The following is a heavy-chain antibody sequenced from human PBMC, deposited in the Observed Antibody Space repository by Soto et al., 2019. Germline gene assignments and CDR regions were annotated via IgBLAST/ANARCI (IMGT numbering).Heavy chain of an antibody. CDR2: ISNDGSNE. CDR3: ARDSRSSGKGAFDI. CDR1: GFTFNNYA. D-gene: IGHD3-10*01. Sequence: QAQLVESGGGVVQPGRSLRLSCAASGFTFNNYAMHWVRKAPGKGLERVAVISNDGSNEYYPDSVKGRFTISRDNSKNTLYLEMNSLRAEDTAVYHCARDSRSSGKGAFDIWGQGTMVTVSS. J-gene: IGHJ3*02. V-gene: IGHV3-30*03.